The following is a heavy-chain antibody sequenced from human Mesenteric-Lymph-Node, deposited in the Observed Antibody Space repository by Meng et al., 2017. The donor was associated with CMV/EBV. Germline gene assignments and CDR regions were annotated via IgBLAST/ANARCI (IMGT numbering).Heavy chain of an antibody. CDR3: ARDGGGFVATRICDY. J-gene: IGHJ4*02. CDR2: ISSSSSTI. D-gene: IGHD5-12*01. Sequence: GESLKIYCAASGLTFSSYSMNWVRQAPGKGLEWVSYISSSSSTIYYAGSVKGRFTISRDNAKNSLSLQRNSLRAEDTAVYYCARDGGGFVATRICDYWGRGTLVTVSS. V-gene: IGHV3-48*04. CDR1: GLTFSSYS.